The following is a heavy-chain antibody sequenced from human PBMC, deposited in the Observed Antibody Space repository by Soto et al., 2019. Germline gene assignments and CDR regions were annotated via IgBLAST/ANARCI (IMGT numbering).Heavy chain of an antibody. J-gene: IGHJ4*02. CDR2: ISAYNGNT. CDR3: ARGIGPMISSNYFDY. Sequence: ASVKVSCKASGYTFTSYGISWVRQAPVQGLEWMGWISAYNGNTNYAQKLQGRVTMTTDTSTSTAYMELRSLRSDDTAVYYCARGIGPMISSNYFDYWGQGTLVTVSS. V-gene: IGHV1-18*01. CDR1: GYTFTSYG. D-gene: IGHD3-22*01.